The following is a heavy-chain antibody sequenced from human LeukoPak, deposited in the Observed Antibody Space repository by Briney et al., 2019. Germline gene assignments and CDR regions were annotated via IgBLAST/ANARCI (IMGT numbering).Heavy chain of an antibody. D-gene: IGHD3-3*01. J-gene: IGHJ5*02. CDR2: IYYSGST. V-gene: IGHV4-39*01. Sequence: PSETLSLTCTVSGGSISSSSYYWGWIRQPPGKGLEWIGSIYYSGSTYYNPSLKSRVTISVDTSKNQFSLKLSSVTAADTAVYYCAGKRYYDFWSGYYGNWFDPWGQGTLVTVSS. CDR1: GGSISSSSYY. CDR3: AGKRYYDFWSGYYGNWFDP.